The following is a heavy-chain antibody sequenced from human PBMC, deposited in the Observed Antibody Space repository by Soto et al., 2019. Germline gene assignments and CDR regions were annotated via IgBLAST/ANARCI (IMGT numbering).Heavy chain of an antibody. J-gene: IGHJ6*02. Sequence: QVQLVQSGAEVKKPGSSVKVSCKASGGTFSSYAISWVRQAPGQGLEWMGGIIPIFGTANYAQKFQGRVTIPADESTSTGYMELSSLRSEDTAVYYCARGALCISTSCPHYYYYGMDVWGQGTTVTVSS. CDR3: ARGALCISTSCPHYYYYGMDV. CDR1: GGTFSSYA. CDR2: IIPIFGTA. V-gene: IGHV1-69*12. D-gene: IGHD2-2*01.